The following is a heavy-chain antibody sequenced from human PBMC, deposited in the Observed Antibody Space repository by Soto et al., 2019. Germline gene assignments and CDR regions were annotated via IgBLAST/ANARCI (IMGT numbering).Heavy chain of an antibody. Sequence: QLQLQESGPGLVKPSETLSLTCTVSGGSISSSSYYWGWIRQPPGKGLEWIGSIYYSGRPCYNPSHKSRGTISGDTSKNPFSMQLSSVTAADTAVYYCARDIAAAGTDLLFDPWGQGTRVTVSS. J-gene: IGHJ5*02. CDR3: ARDIAAAGTDLLFDP. D-gene: IGHD6-13*01. CDR2: IYYSGRP. V-gene: IGHV4-39*01. CDR1: GGSISSSSYY.